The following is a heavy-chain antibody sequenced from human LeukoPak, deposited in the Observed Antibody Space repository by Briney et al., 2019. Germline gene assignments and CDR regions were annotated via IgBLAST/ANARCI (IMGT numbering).Heavy chain of an antibody. CDR3: ARDTYGDYSLDV. V-gene: IGHV3-21*01. Sequence: GGSLRLSCAASGFTFSSYTMNWVRQARGKGLEWVSSISSSSYIYYADSLKGRFTISRDNAKNSLYLQMNSLRAEDTAVYFCARDTYGDYSLDVWGQGTLVTVSS. CDR2: ISSSSYI. D-gene: IGHD4-17*01. CDR1: GFTFSSYT. J-gene: IGHJ4*02.